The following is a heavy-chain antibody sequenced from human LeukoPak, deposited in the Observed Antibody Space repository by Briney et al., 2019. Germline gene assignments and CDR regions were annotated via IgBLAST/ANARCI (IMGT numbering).Heavy chain of an antibody. J-gene: IGHJ6*03. CDR1: GFTFSSYS. CDR2: ILYDGSMQ. CDR3: ASPDPTIVGRNYYYYFMDV. V-gene: IGHV3-30*03. Sequence: GGSLRLSCAASGFTFSSYSMHWVRQAPGKGLEWLAVILYDGSMQYYAESMKGRLTISRDNSRNTVYMQMSSLRAEDTAVYYCASPDPTIVGRNYYYYFMDVWGKGTTVTVSS. D-gene: IGHD3-22*01.